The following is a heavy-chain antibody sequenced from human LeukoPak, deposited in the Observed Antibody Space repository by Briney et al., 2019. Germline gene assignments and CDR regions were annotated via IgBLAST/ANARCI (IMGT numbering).Heavy chain of an antibody. CDR2: ISRSGTNT. V-gene: IGHV3-48*03. D-gene: IGHD4-17*01. Sequence: PGGSLRLSCAASGFTFSSYEMNWVRQAPGKGLECISFISRSGTNTHYADSVKGRFTISRDNAENSLYLQMNGLRAEDTAVYYCARGTTNDYGDYFDYWGQGTLATVSS. CDR3: ARGTTNDYGDYFDY. CDR1: GFTFSSYE. J-gene: IGHJ4*02.